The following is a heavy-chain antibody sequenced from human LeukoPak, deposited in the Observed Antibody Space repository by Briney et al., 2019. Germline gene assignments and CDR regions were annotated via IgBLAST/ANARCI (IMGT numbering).Heavy chain of an antibody. Sequence: SVKVSRNASGDIFNSYSVSWVRQAPGQGLEWMGGIIPIFGSTNFAQKFQGRVTITTDQSTRTAYMELNSLSSDDTAVYYCARVGRSRGSLPNSYYYMDVWGKGTTVTVSS. J-gene: IGHJ6*03. CDR2: IIPIFGST. CDR1: GDIFNSYS. CDR3: ARVGRSRGSLPNSYYYMDV. D-gene: IGHD1-26*01. V-gene: IGHV1-69*05.